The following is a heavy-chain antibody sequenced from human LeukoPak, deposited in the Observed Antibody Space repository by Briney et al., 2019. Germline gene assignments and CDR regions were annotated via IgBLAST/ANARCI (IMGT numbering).Heavy chain of an antibody. CDR2: IYYSGST. Sequence: SETLSLTCSVSGGPISRSSYYWGWIRQPPGKGLEWIGSIYYSGSTYYNPSLKSRVTISVDTSKNQFSLKLSSVTAADTAVYYCASGPRPFDYWGQGTLVTVSS. CDR3: ASGPRPFDY. V-gene: IGHV4-39*01. CDR1: GGPISRSSYY. J-gene: IGHJ4*02.